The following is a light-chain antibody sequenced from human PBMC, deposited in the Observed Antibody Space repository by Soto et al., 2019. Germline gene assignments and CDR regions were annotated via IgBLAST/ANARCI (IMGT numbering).Light chain of an antibody. CDR2: GAF. J-gene: IGKJ5*01. CDR1: QGISTY. Sequence: TQSPSSLSASVGDRVTITCRASQGISTYLAWYQQKPGQAPRLLIYGAFNRATGIPARFSGSGSGTDFTLTISSLEPEDFAVYYCQQRNIWPPVTFGQGTRLEIK. V-gene: IGKV3-11*01. CDR3: QQRNIWPPVT.